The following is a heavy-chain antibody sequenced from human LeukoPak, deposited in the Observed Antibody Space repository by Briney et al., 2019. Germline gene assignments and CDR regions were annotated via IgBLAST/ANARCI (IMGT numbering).Heavy chain of an antibody. CDR1: GFTFSSDW. J-gene: IGHJ4*02. CDR2: IKQDGSEK. D-gene: IGHD2-15*01. V-gene: IGHV3-7*01. Sequence: GGSLRLSCAVSGFTFSSDWMIWVRQAPGKGLEWVANIKQDGSEKYYVDSVKGRFTISRDNAKNSLYLQMNSLRAEDTAVYCCARGRGGSCTNFDYRGQGTLVTVSS. CDR3: ARGRGGSCTNFDY.